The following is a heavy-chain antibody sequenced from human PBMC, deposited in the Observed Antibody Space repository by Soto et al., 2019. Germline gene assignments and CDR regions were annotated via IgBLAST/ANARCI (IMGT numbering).Heavy chain of an antibody. CDR1: GFTFSSYG. CDR2: IWYDGSNK. V-gene: IGHV3-33*01. J-gene: IGHJ6*02. D-gene: IGHD3-3*01. CDR3: ARDPLYDFWSGYKFQYYGMDV. Sequence: GGSLRLSCAASGFTFSSYGMHWVRQAPGKGLEWVAVIWYDGSNKYYADSVKGRFTISRDNSKNTLYLQMNSLRAEDTAVYYCARDPLYDFWSGYKFQYYGMDVWGQGTTVTVSS.